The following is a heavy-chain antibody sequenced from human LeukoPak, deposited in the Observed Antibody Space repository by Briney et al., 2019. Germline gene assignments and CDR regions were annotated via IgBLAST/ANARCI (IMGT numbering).Heavy chain of an antibody. CDR2: IKQDGSEK. V-gene: IGHV3-7*05. CDR1: GFTFNTYW. D-gene: IGHD6-19*01. CDR3: ARSRGAGPGAYFDY. Sequence: GGSLRLSCAASGFTFNTYWMNWVRQAPGKGLEWVAKIKQDGSEKYYVDSVKGRFTISRDNAKNSLYLQMNSLRAEDTAVYYCARSRGAGPGAYFDYWGQGTLITVSS. J-gene: IGHJ4*02.